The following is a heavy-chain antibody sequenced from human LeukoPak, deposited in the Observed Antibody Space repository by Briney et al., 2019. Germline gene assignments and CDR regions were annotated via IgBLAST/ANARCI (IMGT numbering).Heavy chain of an antibody. CDR1: GGSISSGDYY. CDR3: ARVGYSSSWGFDY. J-gene: IGHJ4*02. Sequence: SETLSLTCTVSGGSISSGDYYWSWIRQPPGKGLEWIGYIYYSGSTYYNPSLKSRVTISVDTSKNQFSLKLSSVTAADTAVYYCARVGYSSSWGFDYWGQGTLVTVSS. CDR2: IYYSGST. D-gene: IGHD6-13*01. V-gene: IGHV4-30-4*01.